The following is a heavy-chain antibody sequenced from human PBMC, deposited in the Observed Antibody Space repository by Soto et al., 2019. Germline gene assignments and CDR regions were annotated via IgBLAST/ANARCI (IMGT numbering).Heavy chain of an antibody. D-gene: IGHD1-26*01. CDR1: GFTFSSYE. Sequence: GGSLRLSCAASGFTFSSYEMNWVRQAPGKGLEWVSYISSSGSTIYYADSVKGRFTISRDNAKNSLYLQMNSLRAEDTAVYYCARVAYSGSYYYYYYMDVWGKGTTVTVSS. J-gene: IGHJ6*03. CDR2: ISSSGSTI. CDR3: ARVAYSGSYYYYYYMDV. V-gene: IGHV3-48*03.